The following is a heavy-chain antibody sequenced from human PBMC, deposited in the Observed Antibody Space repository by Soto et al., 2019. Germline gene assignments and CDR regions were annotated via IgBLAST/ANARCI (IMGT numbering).Heavy chain of an antibody. D-gene: IGHD1-26*01. CDR2: ISPYNGNT. Sequence: GASVKVSCKASGYTFNSYGISWVRQAPGQGLEWLGWISPYNGNTNYAQKLQGRVTMTTDTSTSTAYMELRSLRSDDTAVYYCARDPVGGNWFDPWGQGTLVTVSS. CDR1: GYTFNSYG. J-gene: IGHJ5*02. V-gene: IGHV1-18*01. CDR3: ARDPVGGNWFDP.